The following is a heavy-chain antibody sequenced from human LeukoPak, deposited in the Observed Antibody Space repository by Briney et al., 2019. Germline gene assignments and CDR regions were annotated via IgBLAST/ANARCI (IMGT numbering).Heavy chain of an antibody. V-gene: IGHV4-39*07. CDR1: GGPISSSSYY. Sequence: PSETLSLTCTVSGGPISSSSYYWGWIRQPPGKGLEWIGSIYYSGSTYYNPSLKSRVTISVDTSKNQFSLKLSSVTAADTAVYYCARVTYYYDSSGYYFNYWGQGTLVTVSS. CDR3: ARVTYYYDSSGYYFNY. D-gene: IGHD3-22*01. J-gene: IGHJ4*02. CDR2: IYYSGST.